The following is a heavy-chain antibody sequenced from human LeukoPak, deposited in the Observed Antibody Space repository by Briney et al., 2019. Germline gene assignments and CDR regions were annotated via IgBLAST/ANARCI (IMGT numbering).Heavy chain of an antibody. J-gene: IGHJ4*02. CDR2: IRYDGSNQ. V-gene: IGHV3-30*02. Sequence: GGSLRLSCAASGFTFSTYGMHWARQAPGKGLEWVAFIRYDGSNQYYADSVTGRFTISRDNSKNTLYLQMSSLRVEDTAMYYCRIGYDSSGYYPPDLFDDWGQGTLVTVSS. CDR1: GFTFSTYG. D-gene: IGHD3-22*01. CDR3: RIGYDSSGYYPPDLFDD.